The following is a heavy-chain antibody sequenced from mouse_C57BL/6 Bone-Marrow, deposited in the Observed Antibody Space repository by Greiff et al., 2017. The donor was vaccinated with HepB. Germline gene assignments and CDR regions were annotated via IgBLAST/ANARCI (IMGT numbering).Heavy chain of an antibody. Sequence: VKLQESGPELVKPGASVKISCKASGYAFSSSWMNWVKQRPGKGLEWIGRIYPGDGDTNYNGKFKGKATLTADKSSSTAYMQLSSLTSEDSAVYFCAREGGLRRAFDYWGQGTTLTVSS. CDR1: GYAFSSSW. V-gene: IGHV1-82*01. CDR3: AREGGLRRAFDY. J-gene: IGHJ2*01. D-gene: IGHD2-2*01. CDR2: IYPGDGDT.